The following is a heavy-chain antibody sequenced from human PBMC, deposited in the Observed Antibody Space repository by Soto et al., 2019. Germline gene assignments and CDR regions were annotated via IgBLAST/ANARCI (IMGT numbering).Heavy chain of an antibody. V-gene: IGHV4-59*08. J-gene: IGHJ3*02. CDR1: GGSISSYY. D-gene: IGHD3-9*01. CDR3: ARRSLRYFDWLELDI. Sequence: SETLSLTCTVSGGSISSYYWSWIRQPPGKGLEWIGYIYYSGSTNYNPSLKSRVTISVDTSKNQFSLKLSSVTAADTAVYYCARRSLRYFDWLELDIWGQGTMVTVSS. CDR2: IYYSGST.